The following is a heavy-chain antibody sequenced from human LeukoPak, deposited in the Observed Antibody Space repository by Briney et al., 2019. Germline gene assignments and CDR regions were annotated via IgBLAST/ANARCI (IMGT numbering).Heavy chain of an antibody. CDR2: FDPEDGET. V-gene: IGHV1-24*01. CDR1: GYTLTELS. J-gene: IGHJ5*02. Sequence: ASVKVSCKVSGYTLTELSMHWVRQAPGKGLEWMGGFDPEDGETIYAQKFQGRVTMTEDTSTDTAYMELSSLRSEDTAVYYCATVVDVRGPNWFDPWGQGTLVTVSS. D-gene: IGHD3-10*02. CDR3: ATVVDVRGPNWFDP.